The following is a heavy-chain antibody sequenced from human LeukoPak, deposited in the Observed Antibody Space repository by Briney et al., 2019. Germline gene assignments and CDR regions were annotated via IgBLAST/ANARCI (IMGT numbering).Heavy chain of an antibody. CDR1: GFTFSSYW. CDR3: ARANSRGNWFDP. J-gene: IGHJ5*02. Sequence: GGSLRLSCADFGFTFSSYWMHWVRQAPGKGLVWVSRINSDGSSTSYADSVKGRFTISRDNAKNTLYLQMNSLRAEDTAVYYCARANSRGNWFDPWGQGTLVTVSS. V-gene: IGHV3-74*01. D-gene: IGHD6-13*01. CDR2: INSDGSST.